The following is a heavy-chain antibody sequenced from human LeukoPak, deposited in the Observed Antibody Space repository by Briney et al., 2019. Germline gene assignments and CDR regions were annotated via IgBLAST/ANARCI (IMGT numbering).Heavy chain of an antibody. V-gene: IGHV3-48*03. CDR1: GFTFTNYE. CDR2: ISSSGGSI. Sequence: PGGSLRLSCAASGFTFTNYEINWVRQAPGKGLEWVSYISSSGGSINYADSVKGRFTISRDNAWNSLSLQMNSLRVEDTAVYYCANAVAGWGQGTLVTVSS. CDR3: ANAVAG. J-gene: IGHJ4*02. D-gene: IGHD6-19*01.